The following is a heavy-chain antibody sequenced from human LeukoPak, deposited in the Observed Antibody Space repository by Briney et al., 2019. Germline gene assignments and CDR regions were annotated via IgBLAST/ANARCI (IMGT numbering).Heavy chain of an antibody. J-gene: IGHJ6*02. CDR2: ISSSGSTI. D-gene: IGHD3-3*01. CDR3: ARDTSRYDFWSGSYYYGMDV. Sequence: PGGSLRLSCAASGFTFSSYEMNWVRQAPGKGLEWVSYISSSGSTIYYADSVKGRFTISRDNAKNSLYLQMNSLRAEDTAVYYCARDTSRYDFWSGSYYYGMDVWGQGTTVTVSS. CDR1: GFTFSSYE. V-gene: IGHV3-48*03.